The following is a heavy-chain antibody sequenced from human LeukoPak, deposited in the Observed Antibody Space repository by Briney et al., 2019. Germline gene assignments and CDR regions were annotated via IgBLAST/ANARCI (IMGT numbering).Heavy chain of an antibody. CDR1: GGSISVTNYY. Sequence: SETLSLTCIVSGGSISVTNYYWGWIRQPPGKGLEWIGSIYYSGNTYYNSHLRSRLTMSIDTSKNQFSLKLSSVTAADTAVYYCAREIAVAGLDYWGQGTLVTVSS. V-gene: IGHV4-39*02. D-gene: IGHD6-19*01. J-gene: IGHJ4*02. CDR3: AREIAVAGLDY. CDR2: IYYSGNT.